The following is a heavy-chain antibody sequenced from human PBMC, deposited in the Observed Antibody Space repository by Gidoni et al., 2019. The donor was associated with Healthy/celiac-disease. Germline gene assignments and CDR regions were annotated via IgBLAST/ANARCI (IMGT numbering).Heavy chain of an antibody. CDR3: ARDFRYCSGGSCYSHYFDY. Sequence: QVQLVESGGGVVPPGRSLRLSCAASGFTFSSYGMHWVRQARGKGLEWVAVRWLDGSNKYYGDSVKGRFTISRDNTKNTLYLQMNSLRAEDTAVYYCARDFRYCSGGSCYSHYFDYWGQGTLVTVSS. D-gene: IGHD2-15*01. CDR2: RWLDGSNK. J-gene: IGHJ4*02. CDR1: GFTFSSYG. V-gene: IGHV3-33*01.